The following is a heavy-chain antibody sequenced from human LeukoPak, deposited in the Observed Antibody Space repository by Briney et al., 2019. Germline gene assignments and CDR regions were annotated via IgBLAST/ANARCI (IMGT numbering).Heavy chain of an antibody. CDR2: IRGSGAST. CDR3: AKESHDYSNYFGMDV. D-gene: IGHD4-11*01. V-gene: IGHV3-23*01. J-gene: IGHJ6*02. CDR1: GFTFSSYA. Sequence: GGSLRLSCAASGFTFSSYAMSWVRQAPGKGLEWVSTIRGSGASTYYADSVKGRFTISRDNSKNTLYLQMNSLRTEDTAVYYCAKESHDYSNYFGMDVWGQGTTVTVSS.